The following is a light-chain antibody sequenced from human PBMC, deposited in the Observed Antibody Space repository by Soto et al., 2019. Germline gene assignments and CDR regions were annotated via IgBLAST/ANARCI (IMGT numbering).Light chain of an antibody. J-gene: IGKJ5*01. CDR2: SSS. CDR3: QKFNTAPLT. CDR1: QDISVY. Sequence: DIQMTQSPSSLPASVGDRVTITCRASQDISVYLAWYQQKPGKVPKLLIYSSSTLQSGVPSRFSGSGSGTDFTLTISSLQPEDVATYYCQKFNTAPLTFGQGTRLEIK. V-gene: IGKV1-27*01.